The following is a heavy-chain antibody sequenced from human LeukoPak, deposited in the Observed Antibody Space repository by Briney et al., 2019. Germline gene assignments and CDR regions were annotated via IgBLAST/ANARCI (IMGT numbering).Heavy chain of an antibody. CDR2: IYYTGAT. CDR3: ARERQGTNSIHGMDGLDV. J-gene: IGHJ3*01. CDR1: GFTFSSYA. V-gene: IGHV3-23*01. Sequence: GGSLRLSCAASGFTFSSYAMSWVRQAPGKGLEWVSVIYYTGATYYADSVKDRFTISRDNSKNTVYLQMSSLRVDDTAIYFCARERQGTNSIHGMDGLDVWGQGTVVTVSS. D-gene: IGHD4-11*01.